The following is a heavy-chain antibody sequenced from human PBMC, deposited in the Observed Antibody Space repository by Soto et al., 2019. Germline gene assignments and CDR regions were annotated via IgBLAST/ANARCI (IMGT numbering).Heavy chain of an antibody. CDR1: GFTFTSYG. J-gene: IGHJ5*02. Sequence: QAHLVESGGGVVQPGRSLRLSCAASGFTFTSYGMHWVRQAPGTRLEWVAVISYDGGLQRYADYVKGRFTISRDNSKNMVLLQMTSLRAEDTAVYYCVSDRGYGHASVPYAWGQGTLVSVSS. CDR3: VSDRGYGHASVPYA. CDR2: ISYDGGLQ. D-gene: IGHD5-18*01. V-gene: IGHV3-30*03.